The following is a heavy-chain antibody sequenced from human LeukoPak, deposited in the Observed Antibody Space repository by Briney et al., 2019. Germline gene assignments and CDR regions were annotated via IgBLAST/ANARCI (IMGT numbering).Heavy chain of an antibody. J-gene: IGHJ4*02. CDR3: ARGIRQPGPDCSGGSCYPKLRYFDY. CDR1: GYTFTSFN. D-gene: IGHD2-15*01. CDR2: MNPNSNVR. Sequence: GASVKVSFKTSGYTFTSFNINWVRQAPGQGLEWMGWMNPNSNVRSYVQKFQGRVTMTEDTSTDTAYMELSSLRSEDTAVYYCARGIRQPGPDCSGGSCYPKLRYFDYWGQGTLVTVSS. V-gene: IGHV1-8*01.